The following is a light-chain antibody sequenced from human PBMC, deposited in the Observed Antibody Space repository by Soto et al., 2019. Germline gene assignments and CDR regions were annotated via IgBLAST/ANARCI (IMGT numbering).Light chain of an antibody. CDR1: QSVSSSY. CDR3: QQRYNWPPT. Sequence: EIVLTQSPGTLSLSPGERATLSCRASQSVSSSYLAWYQQKPGQAPRLLIYGASTRATGIPARFSGSGSGTEFTLTITSLEPEDFAVYYCQQRYNWPPTFGQGTRLEIK. CDR2: GAS. J-gene: IGKJ5*01. V-gene: IGKV3D-20*02.